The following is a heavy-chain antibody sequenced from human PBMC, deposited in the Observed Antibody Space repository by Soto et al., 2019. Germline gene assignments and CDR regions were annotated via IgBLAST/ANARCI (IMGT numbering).Heavy chain of an antibody. Sequence: PGGSLRLSCAASGFTFSGYGMHWVRQAPGKGLEWVAIISYDGSIKYHADSVRGRFTISRDNSKNTLYLQMNSLRPEGTAVYYCAKDGMLAAAAYPYYFDYWGQGTLVTVSS. CDR2: ISYDGSIK. D-gene: IGHD6-13*01. CDR3: AKDGMLAAAAYPYYFDY. J-gene: IGHJ4*02. CDR1: GFTFSGYG. V-gene: IGHV3-30*18.